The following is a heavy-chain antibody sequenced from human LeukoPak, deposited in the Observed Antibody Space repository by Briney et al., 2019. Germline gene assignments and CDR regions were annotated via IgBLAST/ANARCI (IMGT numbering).Heavy chain of an antibody. V-gene: IGHV3-66*01. J-gene: IGHJ4*02. D-gene: IGHD5/OR15-5a*01. CDR1: GFTVSSDY. Sequence: PGGSLRLSCAASGFTVSSDYMSWVRQAPGKGLEWVSVIYSGGTTHYADSVKGRFTISRDNAQHSLSLQMSSLSAEDTAVYYCARSLRFLDFWGRGTLVTVSS. CDR3: ARSLRFLDF. CDR2: IYSGGTT.